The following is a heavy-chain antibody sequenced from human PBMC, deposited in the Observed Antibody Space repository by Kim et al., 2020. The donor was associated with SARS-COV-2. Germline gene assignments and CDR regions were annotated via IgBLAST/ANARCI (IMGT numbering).Heavy chain of an antibody. V-gene: IGHV3-23*01. Sequence: GGSLRLSCVVSGFTFTNNGMSWVRQAPGKGLEWVSTMSSSGSSTYYTNSVKGRFTISRDDSKSTLYLQMHSLRAEDTAVYYCAKRLSDGGNNFYDYWGQG. CDR1: GFTFTNNG. J-gene: IGHJ4*02. CDR2: MSSSGSST. CDR3: AKRLSDGGNNFYDY. D-gene: IGHD2-15*01.